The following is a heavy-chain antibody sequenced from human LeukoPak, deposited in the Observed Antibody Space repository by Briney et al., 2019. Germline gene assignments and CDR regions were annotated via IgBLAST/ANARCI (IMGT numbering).Heavy chain of an antibody. V-gene: IGHV3-21*01. J-gene: IGHJ4*02. D-gene: IGHD1-1*01. CDR2: ISTSSTYI. CDR1: GFTFSSSI. Sequence: GGSLRLSCAASGFTFSSSIFNWVRQAPGKGLEWVSSISTSSTYIFYADSVRGRFTISRDDAKNSLYLQMNSLRAEDTAVYYCAKGNWRYFDYWGQGTLVTVSS. CDR3: AKGNWRYFDY.